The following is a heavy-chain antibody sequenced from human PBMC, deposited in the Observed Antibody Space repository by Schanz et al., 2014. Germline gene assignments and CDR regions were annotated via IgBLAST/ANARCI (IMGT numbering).Heavy chain of an antibody. V-gene: IGHV1-8*01. D-gene: IGHD6-13*01. CDR2: MNPDSGNT. CDR1: GYTFTSYD. CDR3: ARSGSSNWYLFDY. Sequence: QVQLVQSGAEVKRPGASVRVSCKASGYTFTSYDFNWVRQAPGQGLEWMGWMNPDSGNTGYAQKFQGRVTLTTDTSTSTAYMEVSSLRSEDTAVYYCARSGSSNWYLFDYWGQGTLVTVSS. J-gene: IGHJ4*02.